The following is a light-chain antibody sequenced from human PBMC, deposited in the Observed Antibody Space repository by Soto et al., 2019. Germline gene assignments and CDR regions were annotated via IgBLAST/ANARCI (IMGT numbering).Light chain of an antibody. CDR2: DAS. V-gene: IGKV1-5*01. J-gene: IGKJ2*01. CDR1: QSIGSS. Sequence: DIQMTQSPPTLSASVGDRVTITCRASQSIGSSLAWYQQKPGKGPKLLIYDASTLESGVPSRFSGSGFGTEFALTISSLQPDDFATFYCQQYNSYGTFGQGTKVDIK. CDR3: QQYNSYGT.